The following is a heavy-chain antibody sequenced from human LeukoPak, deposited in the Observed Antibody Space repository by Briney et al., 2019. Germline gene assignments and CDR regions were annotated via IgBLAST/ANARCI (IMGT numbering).Heavy chain of an antibody. D-gene: IGHD3-9*01. V-gene: IGHV6-1*01. Sequence: SQTLSLTCAISGDSVSGNRATWNWLRQSPSRGLEWLGRIYYRSKWYSDYTVSVKGRITINPDTSKNQFSLLLNSVTPEDTAVYFCGRAEHDWGSDYWGQGTLVTVSS. CDR2: IYYRSKWYS. CDR1: GDSVSGNRAT. J-gene: IGHJ4*02. CDR3: GRAEHDWGSDY.